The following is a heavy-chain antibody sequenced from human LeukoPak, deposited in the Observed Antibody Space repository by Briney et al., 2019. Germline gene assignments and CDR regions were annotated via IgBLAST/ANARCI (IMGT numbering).Heavy chain of an antibody. V-gene: IGHV1-18*01. J-gene: IGHJ4*02. CDR2: ISAYNGNT. CDR3: ARGDRVGWYYDSSGYFNYFDY. CDR1: GYTFTGYG. D-gene: IGHD3-22*01. Sequence: GASVKVSCKASGYTFTGYGISWVRQAPGQGLEWMGWISAYNGNTNYAQKLQGRVTMTTDTSTSTAYMELRSLRSDDTAVYYCARGDRVGWYYDSSGYFNYFDYWGQGTLVTVSS.